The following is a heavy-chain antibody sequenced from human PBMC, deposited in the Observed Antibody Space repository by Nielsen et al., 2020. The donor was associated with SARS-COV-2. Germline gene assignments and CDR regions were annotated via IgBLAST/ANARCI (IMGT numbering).Heavy chain of an antibody. CDR2: IWYDGSNK. CDR1: GFTFSSYG. D-gene: IGHD6-19*01. Sequence: GESLKISCAASGFTFSSYGMHWVRQAPGKGLEWVAVIWYDGSNKYYADSVKGRFTISRDNSKNTLYLQMNSLRAEDTAAYYCARDDGSGCDYWGQGTLVTVSS. J-gene: IGHJ4*02. CDR3: ARDDGSGCDY. V-gene: IGHV3-33*01.